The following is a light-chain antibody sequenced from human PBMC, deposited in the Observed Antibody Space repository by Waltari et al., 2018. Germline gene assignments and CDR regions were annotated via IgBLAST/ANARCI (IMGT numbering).Light chain of an antibody. CDR2: GNS. CDR1: SPNIGAGYA. V-gene: IGLV1-40*01. Sequence: QSVLTQPPSVSGAPGPRVTISCTGSSPNIGAGYAVHRYQQLPGTAPKLLIYGNSNRPSGVPDRFSGSKSGTSASLAITGLQAEDEADYYCQSYDSSLSGSVVFGGGTKLTVL. J-gene: IGLJ2*01. CDR3: QSYDSSLSGSVV.